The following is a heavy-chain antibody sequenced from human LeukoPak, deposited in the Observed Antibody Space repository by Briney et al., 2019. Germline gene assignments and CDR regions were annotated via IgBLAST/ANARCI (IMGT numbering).Heavy chain of an antibody. CDR2: ISSSSSYI. Sequence: GGSLRLSCAASGFTFSSYSMNWVRQAPGKGLEWVSSISSSSSYIYYADSVKGRFTISRDNAKNSLYLQMNSLRAEDTAVYYCARGEEMATIEPFDYWGQGTLVTVSS. CDR1: GFTFSSYS. V-gene: IGHV3-21*01. J-gene: IGHJ4*02. CDR3: ARGEEMATIEPFDY. D-gene: IGHD5-24*01.